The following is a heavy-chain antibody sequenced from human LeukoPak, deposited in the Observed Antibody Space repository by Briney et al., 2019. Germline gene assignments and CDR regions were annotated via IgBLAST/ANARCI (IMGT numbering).Heavy chain of an antibody. V-gene: IGHV3-23*01. J-gene: IGHJ4*02. CDR3: PSGSADY. CDR2: ISASGGST. CDR1: GFTFRNYA. D-gene: IGHD1-26*01. Sequence: GGSLRLSCAASGFTFRNYAMTWVRQAPGKGLEWVSAISASGGSTYYADSVKGRFTISRDNSKNTLYLQMNSLRAEDTAVYYCPSGSADYWGQGTLVTVSS.